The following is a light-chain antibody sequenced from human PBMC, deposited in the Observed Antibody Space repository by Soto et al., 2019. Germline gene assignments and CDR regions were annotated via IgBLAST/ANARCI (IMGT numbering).Light chain of an antibody. CDR2: DTS. CDR1: QGIGYT. Sequence: EVLMRQSPATLSVSPGEGATLSCRASQGIGYTLAWYQHKPGQTPRLLIYDTSTRATGVPTRLSGSRSGAVFTLTISSPHSEDFAVYYCQQYNNRITFGQGTKVDIK. J-gene: IGKJ1*01. V-gene: IGKV3-15*01. CDR3: QQYNNRIT.